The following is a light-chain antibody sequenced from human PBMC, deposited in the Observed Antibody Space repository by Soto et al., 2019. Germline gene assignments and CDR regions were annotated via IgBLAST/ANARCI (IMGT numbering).Light chain of an antibody. CDR1: SSDVGGYNY. V-gene: IGLV2-8*01. CDR3: SSYAGSSNV. CDR2: EVN. Sequence: QSALTQPPSASGSPGQSVAISWTGTSSDVGGYNYVSWYQQHPGEAPKLMIYEVNKRPSGVPDRFSGSKSGNTASLTVSGLQAEDEADYYCSSYAGSSNVFGTGTKLTVL. J-gene: IGLJ1*01.